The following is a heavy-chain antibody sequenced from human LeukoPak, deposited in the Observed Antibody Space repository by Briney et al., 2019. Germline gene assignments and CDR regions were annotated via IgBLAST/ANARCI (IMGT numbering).Heavy chain of an antibody. CDR2: IKNDGRTT. CDR1: GMTFSHRW. J-gene: IGHJ4*02. V-gene: IGHV3-74*01. Sequence: GGSLRLSCAASGMTFSHRWMHWVRQAPGKGLVWVSLIKNDGRTTIYADSAKGRFTISRDNSKNTLYLQMNSLRAEDTAVYYCARGSYDYVWGSEYYFDYWGQGTLVTVSS. CDR3: ARGSYDYVWGSEYYFDY. D-gene: IGHD3-16*01.